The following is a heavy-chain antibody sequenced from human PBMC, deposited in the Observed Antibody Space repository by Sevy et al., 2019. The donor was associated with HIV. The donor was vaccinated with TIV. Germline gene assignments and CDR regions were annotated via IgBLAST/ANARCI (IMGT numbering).Heavy chain of an antibody. CDR1: GFTFSNYG. CDR2: IWYDGSNK. CDR3: ARDKLQTTGSLGDYYCGLDV. Sequence: GGSLRLSCAGSGFTFSNYGMHWVRQAPGKGLEWVAIIWYDGSNKYYTESVKGRFTISRDNSKNMLYLQMNGLRAEVTAVYYCARDKLQTTGSLGDYYCGLDVWGQGTRVTVSS. J-gene: IGHJ6*02. V-gene: IGHV3-33*01. D-gene: IGHD3-16*01.